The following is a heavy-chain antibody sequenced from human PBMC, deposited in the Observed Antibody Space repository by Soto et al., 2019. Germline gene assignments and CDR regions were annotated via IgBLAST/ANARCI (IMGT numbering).Heavy chain of an antibody. V-gene: IGHV4-39*01. CDR2: IYYSRIT. J-gene: IGHJ4*02. D-gene: IGHD2-15*01. CDR1: GVSSCSRRYY. CDR3: ARRSGGRCYNY. Sequence: LLMLSDTRSVSGVSSCSRRYYYGWISQPPGKGLEWIGNIYYSRITYCNPSLKSRVTISIDTSKNQFSLKMNSVTAADTATYYCARRSGGRCYNYWGQETVVTAPQ.